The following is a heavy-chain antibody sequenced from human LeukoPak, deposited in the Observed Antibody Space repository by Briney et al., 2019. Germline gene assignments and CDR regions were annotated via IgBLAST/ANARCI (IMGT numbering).Heavy chain of an antibody. D-gene: IGHD6-19*01. CDR2: IYYGGSS. Sequence: PSETLSLTCTVSGGSISDYYWSWIRQPPGKGLEWIGYIYYGGSSNYNPSLKSRVAISIDTSKNQFSLKLSSVTAADTAVYYCARMYSSGWYTDYWGQGTLVTVSS. V-gene: IGHV4-59*01. CDR3: ARMYSSGWYTDY. J-gene: IGHJ4*02. CDR1: GGSISDYY.